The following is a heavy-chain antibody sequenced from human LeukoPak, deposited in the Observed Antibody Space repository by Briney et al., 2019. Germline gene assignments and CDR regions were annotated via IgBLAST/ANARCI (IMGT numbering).Heavy chain of an antibody. Sequence: PSETLSLTCTVSGGSISSSSYYWGWLRQPPGKGLEWIGSIYYSGSTYYNPSLKSRVTISVDTSKNQFSLKLSSVTAADTAVYYCARDHRGGVGYMDVWGKGTTVTVSS. CDR2: IYYSGST. CDR3: ARDHRGGVGYMDV. J-gene: IGHJ6*03. V-gene: IGHV4-39*07. D-gene: IGHD2-8*02. CDR1: GGSISSSSYY.